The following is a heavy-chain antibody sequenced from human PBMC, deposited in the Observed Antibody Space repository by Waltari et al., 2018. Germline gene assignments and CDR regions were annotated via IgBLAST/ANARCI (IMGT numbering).Heavy chain of an antibody. CDR2: IYTSGST. CDR3: ARGAAGTDYYYYYMDV. J-gene: IGHJ6*03. Sequence: QVQLQESGPGLVKPSEPLSLTCTVSGGSISSYYWSWIRQPAGKGLEWIGRIYTSGSTNYNPSLKSRVTMSVDTSKNQFSLKLSSVTAADTAVYYCARGAAGTDYYYYYMDVWGKGTTVTISS. D-gene: IGHD6-13*01. CDR1: GGSISSYY. V-gene: IGHV4-4*07.